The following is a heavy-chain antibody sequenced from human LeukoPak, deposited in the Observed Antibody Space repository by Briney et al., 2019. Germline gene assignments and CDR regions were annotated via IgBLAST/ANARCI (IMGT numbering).Heavy chain of an antibody. J-gene: IGHJ3*02. CDR2: IYHSGST. CDR3: ASLIVGAWGEVTFDI. Sequence: SRTLSLTCTVSGGSISSGGYYWSWIRQPPGKGLEWIGYIYHSGSTYYNPSLKSRVTISVDRSKNQFSLKLSSVTAADTAVYYCASLIVGAWGEVTFDIWGQGAMVTVSS. V-gene: IGHV4-30-2*01. D-gene: IGHD1-26*01. CDR1: GGSISSGGYY.